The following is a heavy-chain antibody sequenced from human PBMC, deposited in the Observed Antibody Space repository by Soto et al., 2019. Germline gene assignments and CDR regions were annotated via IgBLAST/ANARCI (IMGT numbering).Heavy chain of an antibody. CDR2: IIPIFGTA. V-gene: IGHV1-69*13. Sequence: AASVKVSCKASGGTFSSYAISWVRQAPGQGLEWMGGIIPIFGTANYAQKFQGRVTITADESTSTAYMELSSLRSEDTAVYYCASLRITIFGVVPYWGQGTLVTVSS. J-gene: IGHJ4*02. CDR1: GGTFSSYA. CDR3: ASLRITIFGVVPY. D-gene: IGHD3-3*01.